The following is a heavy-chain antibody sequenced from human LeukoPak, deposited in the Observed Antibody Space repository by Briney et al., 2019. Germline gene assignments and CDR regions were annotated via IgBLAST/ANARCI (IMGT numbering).Heavy chain of an antibody. CDR1: GFTFSKYA. J-gene: IGHJ3*01. D-gene: IGHD2-8*01. CDR3: ARDPNGDYIGAFDF. CDR2: IRADGGGT. Sequence: GGSLRLSRTGSGFTFSKYALIWVRRAPGQALEWISAIRADGGGTSYAAAVKGRFTVSRDNSKNTLYLQMNSLRVEDTAVYYCARDPNGDYIGAFDFWGQGIVVTVSS. V-gene: IGHV3-23*01.